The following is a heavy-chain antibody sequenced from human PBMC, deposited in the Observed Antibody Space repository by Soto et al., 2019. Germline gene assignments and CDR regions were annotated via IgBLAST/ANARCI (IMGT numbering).Heavy chain of an antibody. CDR3: AKRPASIITFDY. V-gene: IGHV3-23*01. Sequence: GGSLRLSCAASGFTFSNYAMSWVRQAPGKGLEWVSTISGNGGSTYYADYVKGRFTISRDNSKNILFLQINSLRDDDSAVYYCAKRPASIITFDYWGQGTPVTVSS. CDR2: ISGNGGST. J-gene: IGHJ4*02. D-gene: IGHD2-2*01. CDR1: GFTFSNYA.